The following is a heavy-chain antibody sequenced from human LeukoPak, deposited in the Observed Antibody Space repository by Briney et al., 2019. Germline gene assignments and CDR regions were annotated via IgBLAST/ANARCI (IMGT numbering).Heavy chain of an antibody. CDR1: GFTFSSYS. CDR3: ARDMGEERLQAFDY. CDR2: ISSSSSYI. D-gene: IGHD6-25*01. V-gene: IGHV3-21*01. Sequence: GGSLRLSCAASGFTFSSYSMNWVRQAPGKGLEWVSSISSSSSYIYYADSVKGRFTISRDNAKNSLYLQMNSLRAEDTAVYYCARDMGEERLQAFDYWGQGTLVTVSS. J-gene: IGHJ4*02.